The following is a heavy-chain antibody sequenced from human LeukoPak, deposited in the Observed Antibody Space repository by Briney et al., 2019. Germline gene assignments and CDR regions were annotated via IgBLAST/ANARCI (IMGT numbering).Heavy chain of an antibody. D-gene: IGHD3-10*01. J-gene: IGHJ6*03. CDR2: IYHSGST. CDR3: ARHSSGSYYTILYYYYYYMDV. Sequence: SETLSLTCAVSGDSISSGYYWGWIRQPPGKGLEWIGSIYHSGSTYYNPSLKSRVTISVDTSKNQFSLKLSSVTAADTAVYYCARHSSGSYYTILYYYYYYMDVWGKGTTVTVSS. V-gene: IGHV4-38-2*01. CDR1: GDSISSGYY.